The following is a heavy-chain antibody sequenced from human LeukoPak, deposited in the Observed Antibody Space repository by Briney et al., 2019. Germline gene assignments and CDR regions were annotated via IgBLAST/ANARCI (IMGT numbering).Heavy chain of an antibody. J-gene: IGHJ4*02. CDR1: GFTFSSYA. CDR3: ARPVWEYYDILTGYCYFDY. CDR2: ISYDGSNK. D-gene: IGHD3-9*01. Sequence: GGSLRLSCAASGFTFSSYAMHWVRQAPGKGLEWVAVISYDGSNKYYADSVKGRFTISRDNSKNTLYLQMNSLRAEDTAVYYCARPVWEYYDILTGYCYFDYWGQGTLVTVSS. V-gene: IGHV3-30-3*01.